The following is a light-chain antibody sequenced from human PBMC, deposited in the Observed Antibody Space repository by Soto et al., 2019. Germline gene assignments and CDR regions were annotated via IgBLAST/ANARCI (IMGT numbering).Light chain of an antibody. CDR2: GAS. Sequence: EIVVTQSPGTLSLSPGERATLSCRASQSGSSNSLAWYQQKPGQAPRLLIYGASSRASDIPDRFSGSGSGTDFTLIISRLEPEDFAMYYCQQDASTQFPFCPGTKVDGK. V-gene: IGKV3-20*01. J-gene: IGKJ3*01. CDR3: QQDASTQFP. CDR1: QSGSSNS.